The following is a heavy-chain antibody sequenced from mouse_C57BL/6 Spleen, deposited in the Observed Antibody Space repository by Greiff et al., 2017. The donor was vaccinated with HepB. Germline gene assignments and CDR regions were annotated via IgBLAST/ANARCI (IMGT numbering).Heavy chain of an antibody. Sequence: EVKLMESGPELVKPGASVKMSCKASGYTFTDYNMHWVKQSHGKSLEWIGYINPNNGGTSYNQKFKGKATLTVNKSSSTAYMELRSLTSEDSAVYYCARDYGNSFAYWGQGTLVTVSA. V-gene: IGHV1-22*01. CDR3: ARDYGNSFAY. J-gene: IGHJ3*01. CDR1: GYTFTDYN. D-gene: IGHD2-1*01. CDR2: INPNNGGT.